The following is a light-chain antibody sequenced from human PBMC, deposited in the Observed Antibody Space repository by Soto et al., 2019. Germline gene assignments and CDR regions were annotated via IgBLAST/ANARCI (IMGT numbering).Light chain of an antibody. V-gene: IGKV1-5*01. J-gene: IGKJ1*01. Sequence: DIQMTQSPSTLSASVGDTVTITCRASQRMSGWLAWHQQKPGKAPRLLIYDASNLESGVPSRFSGSGSGTEFTLTISSLQPDDFATYYCQQYNSYSRTFGQGTKVDIK. CDR2: DAS. CDR1: QRMSGW. CDR3: QQYNSYSRT.